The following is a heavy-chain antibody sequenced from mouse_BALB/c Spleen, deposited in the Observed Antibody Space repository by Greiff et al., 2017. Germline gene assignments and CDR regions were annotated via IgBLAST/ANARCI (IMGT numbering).Heavy chain of an antibody. CDR3: ARSNWDGYYFDY. J-gene: IGHJ2*01. Sequence: EVQGVESGGGLVKPGGSLKLSCAASGFTFSSYTMSWVRQTPEKRLEWVATISSGGGNTYYPDSVKGRFTISRDNAKNNLYLHMSSLRSEDTALYYCARSNWDGYYFDYWGQGTTRTVSS. CDR1: GFTFSSYT. CDR2: ISSGGGNT. D-gene: IGHD4-1*01. V-gene: IGHV5-9*03.